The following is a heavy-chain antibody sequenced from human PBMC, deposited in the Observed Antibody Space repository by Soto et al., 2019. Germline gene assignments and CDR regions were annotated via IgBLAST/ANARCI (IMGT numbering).Heavy chain of an antibody. CDR3: ARPLVRGVIDY. CDR1: GGSISSYY. J-gene: IGHJ4*02. CDR2: IHYSGST. D-gene: IGHD3-10*01. V-gene: IGHV4-59*08. Sequence: QVQLQESGPGLVKPSETVSLTCTVSGGSISSYYWSWIRQPPGKGLEWIGYIHYSGSTKYDPSLKSRVTISVDTSKNHFSLMLSSVTAADTAVYYCARPLVRGVIDYWGQGTLVTVSS.